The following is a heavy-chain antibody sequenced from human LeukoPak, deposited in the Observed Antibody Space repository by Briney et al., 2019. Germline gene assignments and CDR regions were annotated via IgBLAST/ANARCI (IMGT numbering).Heavy chain of an antibody. V-gene: IGHV1-58*02. D-gene: IGHD3-9*01. CDR1: GFTFTSSA. CDR3: ARDRRGFRYFDWLHYMDV. CDR2: IVVGSGNT. Sequence: SVKVSCKASGFTFTSSAMQWVRQARGQRLEWIGWIVVGSGNTNYAQKFQERVTITRDMSTSTAYMGLSSLRSEDTAVYYCARDRRGFRYFDWLHYMDVWGKGTTVTVSS. J-gene: IGHJ6*03.